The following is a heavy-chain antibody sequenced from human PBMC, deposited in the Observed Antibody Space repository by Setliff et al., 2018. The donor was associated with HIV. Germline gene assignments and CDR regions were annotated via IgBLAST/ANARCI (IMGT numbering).Heavy chain of an antibody. CDR2: MNPNSGNT. CDR1: GYTFTTYG. D-gene: IGHD3-22*01. V-gene: IGHV1-8*02. Sequence: GASVKVSCKPSGYTFTTYGLSWVRQAPGQGLEWMGWMNPNSGNTGYAQKFQGRVTMTRNTSISTAYMELSSLRSEDTAVYYCARATDYDSSGYCSLNFDYRGQGTLVTVS. J-gene: IGHJ4*02. CDR3: ARATDYDSSGYCSLNFDY.